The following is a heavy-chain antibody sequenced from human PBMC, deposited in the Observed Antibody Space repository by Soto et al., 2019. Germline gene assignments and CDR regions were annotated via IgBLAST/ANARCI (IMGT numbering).Heavy chain of an antibody. Sequence: ASVKVSCKASGYTFTSYAMHWVRQAPGQRLEWMGWINAGNGNTKYSQKFQGRVTITRDTSASTAYMELSSLRSEDTAVYYCARERAANSSSSYNWFDPWGQGTLVTVSS. CDR3: ARERAANSSSSYNWFDP. CDR1: GYTFTSYA. CDR2: INAGNGNT. J-gene: IGHJ5*02. V-gene: IGHV1-3*01. D-gene: IGHD6-6*01.